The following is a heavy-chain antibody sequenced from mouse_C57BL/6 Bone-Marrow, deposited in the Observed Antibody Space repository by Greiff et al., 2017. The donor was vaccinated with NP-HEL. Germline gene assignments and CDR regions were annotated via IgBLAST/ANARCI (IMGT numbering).Heavy chain of an antibody. D-gene: IGHD1-1*01. V-gene: IGHV1-74*01. CDR2: IHPSDSDT. J-gene: IGHJ4*01. CDR3: AIYYFYAMDY. Sequence: KQRPGQGLEWIGRIHPSDSDTNYNQKFKGKATLTVDKSSSTAYMQLSSLTSEDSAVYYCAIYYFYAMDYWGQGTSVTVSS.